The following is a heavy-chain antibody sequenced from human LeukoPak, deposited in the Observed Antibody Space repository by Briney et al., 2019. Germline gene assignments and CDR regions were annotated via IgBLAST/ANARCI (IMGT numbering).Heavy chain of an antibody. D-gene: IGHD2-15*01. J-gene: IGHJ4*02. Sequence: GGSLRLFCAASGFTFSSYAMSWVRQAPGKGLEWVSAISGSGGSTYYADSVKGRFTISRDNSKNTLYLQMNSLRAEDTAVYYCAKDPVGIVVVVAANWGQGTLVTVSS. CDR3: AKDPVGIVVVVAAN. CDR1: GFTFSSYA. CDR2: ISGSGGST. V-gene: IGHV3-23*01.